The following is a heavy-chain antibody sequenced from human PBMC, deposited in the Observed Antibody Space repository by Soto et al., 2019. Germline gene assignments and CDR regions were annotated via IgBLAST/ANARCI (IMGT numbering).Heavy chain of an antibody. Sequence: QLQLQESGPGLVKPSETLSLTCTVSGDSITNSNYYWGWFRQPPGKGLEWIASIYYIGSTYYNPSLKSRVTISVDTSNNQFSLNLNSVTASDTAVYYCAGRNSLASVSLNFGELSNYKWIDPWGPGTLVTVSS. D-gene: IGHD3-10*01. J-gene: IGHJ5*02. CDR2: IYYIGST. CDR1: GDSITNSNYY. V-gene: IGHV4-39*01. CDR3: AGRNSLASVSLNFGELSNYKWIDP.